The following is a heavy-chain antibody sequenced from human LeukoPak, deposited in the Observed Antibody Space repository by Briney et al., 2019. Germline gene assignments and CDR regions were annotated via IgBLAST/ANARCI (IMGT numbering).Heavy chain of an antibody. CDR3: ARTPNYYYMDV. CDR1: GYTFTSYD. Sequence: ASVKVSCKASGYTFTSYDINWVRQATGQGLEWMGWMNPNSGNTGYAQKFQGRVTITRNTSISAAYMELSSLRSEDTAVYYCARTPNYYYMDVWGKGTTVTVSS. J-gene: IGHJ6*03. V-gene: IGHV1-8*03. CDR2: MNPNSGNT.